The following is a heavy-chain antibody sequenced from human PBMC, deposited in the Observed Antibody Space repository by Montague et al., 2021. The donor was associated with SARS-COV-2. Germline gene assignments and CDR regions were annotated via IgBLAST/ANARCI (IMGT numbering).Heavy chain of an antibody. CDR2: IYHSGST. D-gene: IGHD2-21*02. V-gene: IGHV4-38-2*02. J-gene: IGHJ3*02. CDR3: ARIFCGGDCDGSGVFDI. Sequence: SETLSLTCTVSGYSISSGYYWGWIRQPPGKGLEWIGSIYHSGSTYYNPSLKSRVTISVDTSKNQFSLKLSSVTAADTAVYYCARIFCGGDCDGSGVFDIWGQGTMVTVSS. CDR1: GYSISSGYY.